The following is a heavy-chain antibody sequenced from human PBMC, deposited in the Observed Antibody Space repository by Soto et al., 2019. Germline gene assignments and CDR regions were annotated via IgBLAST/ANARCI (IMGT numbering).Heavy chain of an antibody. CDR2: ISAHNGNT. CDR3: ASSSDGDSSSWYQFDY. V-gene: IGHV1-18*01. CDR1: GYTFTSYG. D-gene: IGHD6-13*01. J-gene: IGHJ4*02. Sequence: GASVKVSCKASGYTFTSYGISWVRQAPGQGLEWMGWISAHNGNTNYAQKLQGRVTMTTDTSTSTAYMELRSLRSDDTAVYYCASSSDGDSSSWYQFDYWGQGTLVTVSS.